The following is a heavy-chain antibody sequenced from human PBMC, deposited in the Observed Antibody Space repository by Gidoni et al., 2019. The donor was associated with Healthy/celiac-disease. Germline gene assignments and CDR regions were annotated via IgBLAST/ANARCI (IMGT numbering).Heavy chain of an antibody. Sequence: EVQLVESGGGLVQPGGSLRLSCAASGFPFSSYWMSWVRQAPGKGLEWVANIKQDGSEKYYVDSVKGRFTISRDNAKNSLYLQMNSLRAEDTAVYYCARVGWELLHSGAFDIWGQGTMVTVSS. CDR1: GFPFSSYW. D-gene: IGHD1-26*01. CDR3: ARVGWELLHSGAFDI. V-gene: IGHV3-7*01. J-gene: IGHJ3*02. CDR2: IKQDGSEK.